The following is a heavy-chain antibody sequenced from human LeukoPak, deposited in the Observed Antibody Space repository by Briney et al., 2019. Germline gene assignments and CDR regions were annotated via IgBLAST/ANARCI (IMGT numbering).Heavy chain of an antibody. CDR2: IWYDGSNK. Sequence: GGSLRLSCAASGFTFSSYGMHWVRQAPGKGLEWVAVIWYDGSNKYYADSVKGRFTISRDNSKNTLYLQMNSLRAEDTAVYYCAREHTAMEAFDYWGQGTLVTVSS. CDR3: AREHTAMEAFDY. V-gene: IGHV3-33*01. CDR1: GFTFSSYG. D-gene: IGHD5-18*01. J-gene: IGHJ4*02.